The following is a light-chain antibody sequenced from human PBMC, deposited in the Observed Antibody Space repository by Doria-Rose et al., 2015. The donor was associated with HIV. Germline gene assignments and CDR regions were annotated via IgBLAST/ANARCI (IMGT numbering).Light chain of an antibody. Sequence: EIGMTQSPLSLPVTPGQPASISCRSSQSLLHTIGYNYLDWYLQKPGQSPQLLIYLGSNRASGVPDRFSGSGSGTDFTLKISRVEAEDVGVYYCMQALQTPYTFAQGTKLEIK. CDR3: MQALQTPYT. CDR2: LGS. V-gene: IGKV2-28*01. J-gene: IGKJ2*01. CDR1: QSLLHTIGYNY.